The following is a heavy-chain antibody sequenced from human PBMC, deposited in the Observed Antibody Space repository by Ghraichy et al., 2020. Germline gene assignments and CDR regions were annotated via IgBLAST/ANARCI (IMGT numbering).Heavy chain of an antibody. CDR3: ARLTDHRDIPIDY. J-gene: IGHJ4*02. D-gene: IGHD2-2*01. CDR1: GGSISSYY. Sequence: SETLSLTCTVSGGSISSYYWSWIRQPPGKGLEWIGYIYYSGSTNYNPSLKSRVTISVDTSKNQFSLKLSSVTAADTAVYYCARLTDHRDIPIDYWGQGTLVTVSS. CDR2: IYYSGST. V-gene: IGHV4-59*08.